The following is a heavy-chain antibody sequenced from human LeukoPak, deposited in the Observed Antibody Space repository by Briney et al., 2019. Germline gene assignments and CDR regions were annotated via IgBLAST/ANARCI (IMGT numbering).Heavy chain of an antibody. CDR3: ARVLAVAGRGWFDP. J-gene: IGHJ5*02. Sequence: GGSLRLSCAASGFTFSSYSMNWVRQAPGKGLEWVSSISSSSSYIYYADSVKGRFTISRDNAKNSLYLQMNSLRAEDTAVYYCARVLAVAGRGWFDPWGQGTLVTVSS. V-gene: IGHV3-21*01. CDR1: GFTFSSYS. CDR2: ISSSSSYI. D-gene: IGHD6-19*01.